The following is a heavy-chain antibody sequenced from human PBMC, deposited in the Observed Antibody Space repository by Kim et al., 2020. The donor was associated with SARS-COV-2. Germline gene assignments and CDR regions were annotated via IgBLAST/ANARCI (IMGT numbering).Heavy chain of an antibody. D-gene: IGHD4-17*01. CDR1: GFTFSDYY. CDR2: ISSSGSTI. V-gene: IGHV3-11*01. CDR3: ARGGGYGDYLRHYYYYYGMDV. Sequence: GGSLRLFCAASGFTFSDYYMSWIRQAPGKGLEWVSYISSSGSTIYYADSVKGRFTISRDNAKNSLYLQMNSLRAEDTAVYYYARGGGYGDYLRHYYYYYGMDVWGQGTTVTVAS. J-gene: IGHJ6*02.